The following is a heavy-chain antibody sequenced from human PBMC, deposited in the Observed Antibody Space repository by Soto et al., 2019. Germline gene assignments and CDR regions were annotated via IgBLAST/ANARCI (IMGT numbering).Heavy chain of an antibody. CDR1: GFTFSSYA. D-gene: IGHD2-2*02. CDR2: ISYDGSNK. J-gene: IGHJ6*02. V-gene: IGHV3-30-3*01. Sequence: GGSLRLSCAASGFTFSSYAMHWVRQAPGKGLEWVAVISYDGSNKYYADSVKGRFTISRDNSKNTLYLQMNSLRAEDTAVYYCAKDIVVVPAAILGRKYYYYGMDVWGQGTTDTVSS. CDR3: AKDIVVVPAAILGRKYYYYGMDV.